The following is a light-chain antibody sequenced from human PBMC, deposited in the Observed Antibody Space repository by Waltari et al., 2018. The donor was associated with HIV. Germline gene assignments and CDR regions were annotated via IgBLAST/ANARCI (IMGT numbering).Light chain of an antibody. V-gene: IGLV3-25*03. J-gene: IGLJ3*02. CDR3: QSTDHDGTWV. Sequence: SYDLTQTPSVSVSPGQTARINCSRGALPKKYSSWYRQKAGQAPILLIYKDIERPSGIPERISGSGSGTGVTLTITDVHAEDEGDYFCQSTDHDGTWVFGGGTKLTVL. CDR2: KDI. CDR1: ALPKKY.